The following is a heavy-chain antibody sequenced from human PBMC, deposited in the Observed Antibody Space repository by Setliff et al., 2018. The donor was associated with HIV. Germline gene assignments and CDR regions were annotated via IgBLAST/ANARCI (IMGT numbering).Heavy chain of an antibody. Sequence: GASVKVSCKTSGCAFTSYHIHWVRQAPGQGLEWMGKIFVGDSTTHYAQKFQGRVTLTSDTSTNTVYMELSSLRSEDTAVYYCAREGPKTYYFDYWGQGTLVTVSS. CDR1: GCAFTSYH. J-gene: IGHJ4*02. CDR3: AREGPKTYYFDY. CDR2: IFVGDSTT. V-gene: IGHV1-46*01.